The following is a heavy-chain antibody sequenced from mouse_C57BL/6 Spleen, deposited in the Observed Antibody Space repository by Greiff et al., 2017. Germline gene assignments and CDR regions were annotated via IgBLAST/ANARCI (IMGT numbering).Heavy chain of an antibody. CDR1: GFTFTDYY. J-gene: IGHJ1*03. CDR2: IRNKANGSTT. CDR3: ARLYGNYVWYYDG. V-gene: IGHV7-3*01. Sequence: EVQLVESGGGLVQPGGSLSLSCAASGFTFTDYYMSWVRQPPGKALEWFGFIRNKANGSTTAYSASVKGRFTISRENSQSILYLQMNALGAEDSANYYCARLYGNYVWYYDGWGTGTTVTVSS. D-gene: IGHD2-1*01.